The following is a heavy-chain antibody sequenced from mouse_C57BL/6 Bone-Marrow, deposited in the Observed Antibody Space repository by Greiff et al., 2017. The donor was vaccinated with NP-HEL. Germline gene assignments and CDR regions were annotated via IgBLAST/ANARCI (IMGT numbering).Heavy chain of an antibody. V-gene: IGHV1-59*01. Sequence: QVQLQQPGAELVRPGTSVKLSCKASGYTFTSYWMHWVKQRPGQGLEWIGVIDPSDSYTNYNQKFKGKATLTVDTSSSTAYMQLSSLTSEDSAVYNCARWYYWYFDVWGTGTTVTVSS. CDR1: GYTFTSYW. CDR2: IDPSDSYT. D-gene: IGHD1-1*02. CDR3: ARWYYWYFDV. J-gene: IGHJ1*03.